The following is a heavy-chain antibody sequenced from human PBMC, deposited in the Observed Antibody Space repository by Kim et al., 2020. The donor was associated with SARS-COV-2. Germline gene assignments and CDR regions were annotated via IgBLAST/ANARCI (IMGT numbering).Heavy chain of an antibody. CDR1: GFTVISNY. D-gene: IGHD1-1*01. CDR2: IYSGGST. V-gene: IGHV3-53*01. J-gene: IGHJ6*03. CDR3: ARGLEVYYYYMDV. Sequence: GGSLRLSCAASGFTVISNYMSWVRQAPGKGLEWVSVIYSGGSTYYADSVKGRFTISRDNSKNTLYLQMNSLRAEDTAVYYCARGLEVYYYYMDVWGKGTTVTVSS.